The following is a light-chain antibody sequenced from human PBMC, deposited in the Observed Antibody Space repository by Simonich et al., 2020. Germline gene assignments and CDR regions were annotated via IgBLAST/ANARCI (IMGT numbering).Light chain of an antibody. V-gene: IGKV1-NL1*01. CDR1: QGIGNS. CDR2: AAS. Sequence: DIQMTQSPSSLSASVGDRVTITCRASQGIGNSLAGYQQKPGKAPKLLLYAASRLESGVPSRFSGSGSGTDYTLTISSLQPEDFATYYCQQYYSTPYTFGQGTKLEIK. J-gene: IGKJ2*01. CDR3: QQYYSTPYT.